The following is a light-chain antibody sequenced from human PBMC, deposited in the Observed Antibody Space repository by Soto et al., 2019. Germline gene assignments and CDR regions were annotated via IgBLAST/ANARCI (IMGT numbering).Light chain of an antibody. V-gene: IGKV4-1*01. CDR2: WAS. Sequence: DIVMTQSPDSLAVSLGERATINCKSSKSVLYSSNNKNYLAWYQQKPGQPPKLLIYWASTRESGVPDRFSGSGSGTDFTLTISSLQAEDVAVYYCQQYYSTPRTFGQGTKGEIK. CDR1: KSVLYSSNNKNY. J-gene: IGKJ1*01. CDR3: QQYYSTPRT.